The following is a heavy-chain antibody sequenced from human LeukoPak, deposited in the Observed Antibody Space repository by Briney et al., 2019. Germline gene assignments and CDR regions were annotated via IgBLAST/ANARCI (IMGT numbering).Heavy chain of an antibody. CDR3: ARKKYSSSWYAIDY. CDR1: GFTFSDYY. V-gene: IGHV3-11*01. Sequence: GGSLRLSCAASGFTFSDYYMSWIRQAPGKGLEWLSYISSSGYTIYYADSVKGRFTISRDNAKNSLYLQMNSLRAEDAAVYYCARKKYSSSWYAIDYWGQGTLVTVSS. CDR2: ISSSGYTI. J-gene: IGHJ4*02. D-gene: IGHD6-13*01.